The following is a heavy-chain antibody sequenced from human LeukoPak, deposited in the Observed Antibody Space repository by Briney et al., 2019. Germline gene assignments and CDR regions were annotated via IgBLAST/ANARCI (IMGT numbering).Heavy chain of an antibody. V-gene: IGHV3-21*01. CDR1: GFTFSSYS. CDR3: ARGTADFWSGYYNWFDP. Sequence: GGSLRLSCAASGFTFSSYSMNWVRQAPGKGLEWVSSISSSSSYIYYADSVKGRLTISRDNAKNSLYLQMNSLRAEDTAVYYCARGTADFWSGYYNWFDPWGQGTLVTVSS. D-gene: IGHD3-3*01. CDR2: ISSSSSYI. J-gene: IGHJ5*02.